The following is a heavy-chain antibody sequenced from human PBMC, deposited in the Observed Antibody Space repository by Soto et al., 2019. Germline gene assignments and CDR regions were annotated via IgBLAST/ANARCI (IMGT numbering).Heavy chain of an antibody. J-gene: IGHJ1*01. Sequence: EVQLVQSGAEVKKPGESLKISCKGSGYSFTSYWIGWVRQMPGKGLEWMGIIYPGDSDTRYSPSFQGQVTISADKSISTAYLQWSSLKASXTXXXYXXXXXXXXXXXXXXXXXWGQGTLVTVSS. CDR2: IYPGDSDT. D-gene: IGHD3-10*01. CDR3: XXXXXXXXXXXXXXXX. V-gene: IGHV5-51*03. CDR1: GYSFTSYW.